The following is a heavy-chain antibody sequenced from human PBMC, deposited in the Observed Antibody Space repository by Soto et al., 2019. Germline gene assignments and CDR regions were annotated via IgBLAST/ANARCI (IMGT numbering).Heavy chain of an antibody. Sequence: QVQLVQSGAEVKKPGASVKVSCKASGYTFTNSGISWVRQAPGQGLEWMGWISTDNGNTNYAQHLQGRVSMTTDTFTSTAYMDLRSLRSDDTALYYCARDQGITTFGVYSMYFYGMDVWGQGTTVTVSS. D-gene: IGHD3-3*01. CDR1: GYTFTNSG. CDR3: ARDQGITTFGVYSMYFYGMDV. J-gene: IGHJ6*02. V-gene: IGHV1-18*01. CDR2: ISTDNGNT.